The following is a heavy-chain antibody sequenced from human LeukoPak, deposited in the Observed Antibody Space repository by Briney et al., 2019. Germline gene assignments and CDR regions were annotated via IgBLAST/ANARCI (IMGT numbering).Heavy chain of an antibody. CDR3: AKDPLQYGSGSYYFDY. CDR2: IWYDGNDK. J-gene: IGHJ4*02. Sequence: GGSLRLSCAASGFTFSSYGMHWVRQAPGKRLEWVAFIWYDGNDKYYADSVKGRFTISRDSSKNTLYLQMNSLRAEDTAVYYCAKDPLQYGSGSYYFDYWGQGTLVTVSS. V-gene: IGHV3-30*02. D-gene: IGHD3-10*01. CDR1: GFTFSSYG.